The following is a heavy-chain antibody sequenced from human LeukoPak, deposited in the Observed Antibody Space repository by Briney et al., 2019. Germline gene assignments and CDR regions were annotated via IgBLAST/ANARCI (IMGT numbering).Heavy chain of an antibody. CDR1: GGSFSGYY. CDR2: INHSGST. Sequence: PSETLSLTCAVYGGSFSGYYWSWIRQPPGKGLEWIGEINHSGSTNYNPSLKSRVTISVDTSKNQFSLKLSSMTAADTAVYYCARRSGYYKFDYWGQGTLVTVSS. J-gene: IGHJ4*02. V-gene: IGHV4-34*01. CDR3: ARRSGYYKFDY. D-gene: IGHD3-3*01.